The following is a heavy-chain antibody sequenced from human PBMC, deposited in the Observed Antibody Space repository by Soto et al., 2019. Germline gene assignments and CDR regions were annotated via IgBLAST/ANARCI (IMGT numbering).Heavy chain of an antibody. Sequence: PGGSLRLSCAASGFTVSSYEMHWVRQGTGKGLEWVSRINIGGDTFYSGSVKGRFTVSRENARNSAYLQMNSLRVGDTAVYYCVRGAMSRSSGHTWFDTWGQGVLVTVSS. D-gene: IGHD6-6*01. J-gene: IGHJ5*02. V-gene: IGHV3-13*01. CDR3: VRGAMSRSSGHTWFDT. CDR2: INIGGDT. CDR1: GFTVSSYE.